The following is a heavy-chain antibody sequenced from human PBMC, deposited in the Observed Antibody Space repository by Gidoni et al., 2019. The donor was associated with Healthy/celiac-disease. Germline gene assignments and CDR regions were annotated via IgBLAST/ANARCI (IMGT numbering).Heavy chain of an antibody. CDR2: INAGNGNT. D-gene: IGHD7-27*01. CDR1: GYTFTSYA. CDR3: ARDALLGGYYYYGMDV. J-gene: IGHJ6*02. Sequence: QVQLVQSGAEVKKPGASVKVSCKAFGYTFTSYAMHWVRQAPGQRLEWMGWINAGNGNTKYSQKFQGRVTITRDTSASTAYMELSSLRSEDTAVYYCARDALLGGYYYYGMDVWGQGTTVTVSS. V-gene: IGHV1-3*01.